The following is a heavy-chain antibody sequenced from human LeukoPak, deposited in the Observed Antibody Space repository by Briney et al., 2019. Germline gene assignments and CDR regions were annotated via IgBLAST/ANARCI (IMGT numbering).Heavy chain of an antibody. J-gene: IGHJ4*02. Sequence: GGSLRLSCTASGFTFSSYEMNWVRQAPGQELAWVSYVSSSGSTIYYTDSVKGRFTISRDNAQNSLYLQMHSLRAEDTAVYYCAPFCYDSRGYSNWGQGTLVTVSS. V-gene: IGHV3-48*03. CDR1: GFTFSSYE. D-gene: IGHD3-22*01. CDR3: APFCYDSRGYSN. CDR2: VSSSGSTI.